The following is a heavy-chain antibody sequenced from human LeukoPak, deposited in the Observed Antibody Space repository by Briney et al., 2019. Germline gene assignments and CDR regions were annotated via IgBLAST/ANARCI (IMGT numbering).Heavy chain of an antibody. D-gene: IGHD3-16*01. Sequence: ASVKVSCKASGYTFTSYYMHWVRQAPGQGLEWKGIINPSGGSTSYAQKFQGRVTMTRDTSTSTVYMELSSLRSEDTAVYYCARGKAPLSLGELSNFDYWGQGTLVTVSS. CDR2: INPSGGST. J-gene: IGHJ4*02. CDR1: GYTFTSYY. V-gene: IGHV1-46*01. CDR3: ARGKAPLSLGELSNFDY.